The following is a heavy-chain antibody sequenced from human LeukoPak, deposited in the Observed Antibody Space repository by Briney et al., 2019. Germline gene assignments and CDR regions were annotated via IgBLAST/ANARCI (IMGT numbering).Heavy chain of an antibody. CDR1: GYTFTGFY. J-gene: IGHJ6*03. CDR2: IYSDSGDT. V-gene: IGHV1-2*04. CDR3: ARGRSEYDFWSGYYTPRGYYYYYMDV. Sequence: GASVKVSCKASGYTFTGFYIHWVRQAPGQGLEWMGWIYSDSGDTNYAQKFQGCVTMTRDTSISTAYMELSRLTSDDTAVYYCARGRSEYDFWSGYYTPRGYYYYYMDVWGKGTTVTVSS. D-gene: IGHD3-3*01.